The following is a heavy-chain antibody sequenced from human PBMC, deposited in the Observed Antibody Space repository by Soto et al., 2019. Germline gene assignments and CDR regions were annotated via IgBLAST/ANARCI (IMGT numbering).Heavy chain of an antibody. CDR3: ARVVYSSRPLAQLVFYYGMDV. V-gene: IGHV1-18*04. CDR2: ISAYNGNT. J-gene: IGHJ6*02. CDR1: GFTFTGHY. D-gene: IGHD6-13*01. Sequence: ASVKVSCKASGFTFTGHYIHWVRQAPGQGLEWMGWISAYNGNTNYAQKLQGRVTMTTDTSASTAYMELRSLRSDDTAVYYCARVVYSSRPLAQLVFYYGMDVWGQGTTVTVSS.